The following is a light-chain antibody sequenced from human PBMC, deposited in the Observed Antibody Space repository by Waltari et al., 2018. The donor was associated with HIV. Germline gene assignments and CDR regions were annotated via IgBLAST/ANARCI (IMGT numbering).Light chain of an antibody. CDR2: SNN. CDR1: SSNIGRNT. J-gene: IGLJ2*01. V-gene: IGLV1-44*01. Sequence: QSVLTQPPSASGTTGQRVTISCSGSSSNIGRNTVNWYQQFPGTAPKLLIYSNNQRPSGVPDRFSGSKSGTSASLAISGLQSEDEADYYCAAWDDSLNGGVAFGGGTKLTVL. CDR3: AAWDDSLNGGVA.